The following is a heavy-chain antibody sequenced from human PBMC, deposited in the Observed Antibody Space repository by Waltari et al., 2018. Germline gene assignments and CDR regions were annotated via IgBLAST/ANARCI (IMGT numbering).Heavy chain of an antibody. CDR2: IRYDGSNK. V-gene: IGHV3-30*02. CDR3: AKWSGDYFPAIDY. CDR1: GFTFSSYG. J-gene: IGHJ4*02. Sequence: QVQLVESGGGVVQPGGSLRLSCAAPGFTFSSYGMHWVRQAPGKGLEWVAFIRYDGSNKYYADSVKGRFTISRDNSKNTLYLQMNSLRAEDTAVYYCAKWSGDYFPAIDYWGQGTLVTVSS. D-gene: IGHD4-17*01.